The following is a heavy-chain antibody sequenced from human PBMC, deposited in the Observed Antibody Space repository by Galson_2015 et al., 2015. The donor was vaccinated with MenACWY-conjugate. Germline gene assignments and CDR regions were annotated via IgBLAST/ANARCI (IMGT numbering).Heavy chain of an antibody. V-gene: IGHV4-59*01. J-gene: IGHJ4*02. CDR2: IYYSGST. D-gene: IGHD1-26*01. CDR1: GGSISSYY. Sequence: SLTCTVSGGSISSYYWSWIRQPPGKGLEWIGYIYYSGSTNYNPSLKSRVTISVDTSKNQFSLKLSSVTAADTAVYYCARDGGYSGSYYVFDYWGQGTLVTVSS. CDR3: ARDGGYSGSYYVFDY.